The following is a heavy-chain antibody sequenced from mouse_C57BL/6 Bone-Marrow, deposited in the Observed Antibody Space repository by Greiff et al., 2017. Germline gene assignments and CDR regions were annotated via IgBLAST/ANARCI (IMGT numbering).Heavy chain of an antibody. CDR1: GFTFSSYT. CDR3: ASSLGDY. J-gene: IGHJ2*01. CDR2: ISGGGGNT. V-gene: IGHV5-9*01. Sequence: EVKLVESGGGLVKPGGSLKLSCAASGFTFSSYTMSWVRQTPEKRLEWVATISGGGGNTYYPYSVKGRFTISRDNAKNTLYLQMSSLRSEDTALYYCASSLGDYWGQGTTLTVSS. D-gene: IGHD3-3*01.